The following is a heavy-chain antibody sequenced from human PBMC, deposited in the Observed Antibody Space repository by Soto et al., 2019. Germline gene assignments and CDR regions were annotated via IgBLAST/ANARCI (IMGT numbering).Heavy chain of an antibody. CDR1: GGSVSSGSYY. V-gene: IGHV4-61*01. CDR2: IYYSGST. Sequence: SSETLSLTCTVSGGSVSSGSYYWSWIRQPPGKGLEWIGYIYYSGSTNYNPSLKSRVTISVDTSKKQFSLKLSSVTAADTAVYYCARVVHPTVAGTDYWGQGTLVTVSS. J-gene: IGHJ4*02. D-gene: IGHD2-15*01. CDR3: ARVVHPTVAGTDY.